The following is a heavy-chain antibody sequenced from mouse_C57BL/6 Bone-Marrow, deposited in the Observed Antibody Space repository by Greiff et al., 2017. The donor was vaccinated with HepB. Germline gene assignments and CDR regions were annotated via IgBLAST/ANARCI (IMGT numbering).Heavy chain of an antibody. CDR1: GFNIKDDY. CDR2: IDPENGDT. CDR3: TTEVQWAMDY. Sequence: EVQLQESGAELVRPGASVKLSCTASGFNIKDDYMHWVKQRPEQGLEWIGWIDPENGDTEYASKFQGKATITADTSSNTAYLQLSDLTSEDTAVYYSTTEVQWAMDYWGQGTSVTVSS. V-gene: IGHV14-4*01. D-gene: IGHD2-14*01. J-gene: IGHJ4*01.